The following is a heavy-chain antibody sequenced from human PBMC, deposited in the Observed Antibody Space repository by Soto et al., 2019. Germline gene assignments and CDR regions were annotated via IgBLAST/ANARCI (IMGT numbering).Heavy chain of an antibody. CDR3: AREKDSTMGPSFDS. D-gene: IGHD5-18*01. V-gene: IGHV3-33*08. Sequence: QVHMVESGGGVVQPGKSLRLSCAASGFTFSSYGMHWVRQAPGKGLEWVAVIWYDGSNKDYADSVKGRFTISRDNSKNTLYLQINSLRVEDTAVYYCAREKDSTMGPSFDSWGQGTLVTVSS. CDR1: GFTFSSYG. CDR2: IWYDGSNK. J-gene: IGHJ4*02.